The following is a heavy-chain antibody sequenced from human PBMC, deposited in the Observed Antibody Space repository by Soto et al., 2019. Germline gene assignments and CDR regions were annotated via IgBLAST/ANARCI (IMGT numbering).Heavy chain of an antibody. CDR1: GFSLSTSGVG. V-gene: IGHV2-5*01. D-gene: IGHD6-19*01. CDR2: IYWNDDK. CDR3: AHRLPLAVAGTGFDY. Sequence: SGPTLVNPTQPLTLTCTFSGFSLSTSGVGVGWIRQPPGKALEWLALIYWNDDKRYSPSLKSRLTITKDTSKNQVVLTMTNMDPVDTATYYCAHRLPLAVAGTGFDYWGQGTLVTVSS. J-gene: IGHJ4*02.